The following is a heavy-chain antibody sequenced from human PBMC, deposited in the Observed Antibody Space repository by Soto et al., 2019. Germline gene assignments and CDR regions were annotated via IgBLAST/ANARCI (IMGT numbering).Heavy chain of an antibody. V-gene: IGHV1-69*13. Sequence: SVKVSCKASGGTFSSYAISWVRQAPGQGLEWMGGIIPIFGTANYAQKFQGRVTITADESTSTAYMELSSLRSEDTAVYYCAAGYYDSSGWRPPFDFWGQGTLVTVSS. J-gene: IGHJ4*02. CDR2: IIPIFGTA. CDR1: GGTFSSYA. CDR3: AAGYYDSSGWRPPFDF. D-gene: IGHD3-22*01.